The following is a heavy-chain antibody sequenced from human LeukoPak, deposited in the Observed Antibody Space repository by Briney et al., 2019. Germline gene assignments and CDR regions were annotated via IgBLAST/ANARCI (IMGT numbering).Heavy chain of an antibody. CDR1: GFTFSSYS. Sequence: GGSLRLSCAASGFTFSSYSMNWVRQAPGKGLEWVSSISSSSSYIYYADSVKGRFTISRDNAKNSLYLQMNSLRAEDTAVCYCAREGYGSGSPFDYWGQGTLVTVSS. CDR2: ISSSSSYI. J-gene: IGHJ4*02. CDR3: AREGYGSGSPFDY. V-gene: IGHV3-21*01. D-gene: IGHD3-10*01.